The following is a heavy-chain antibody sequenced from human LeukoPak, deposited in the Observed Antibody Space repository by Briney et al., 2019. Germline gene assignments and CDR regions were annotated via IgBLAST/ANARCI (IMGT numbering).Heavy chain of an antibody. D-gene: IGHD1/OR15-1a*01. CDR1: GYTFTGNF. Sequence: GASVKVSCKASGYTFTGNFMHWVRQAPGQGLEWMGWINPNSGGTNYAQKFQGRVTMTRDTSISTAYMELSRLRSDDTAVYYCVRRANKNAFDIWGQGTMVTVSS. J-gene: IGHJ3*02. CDR3: VRRANKNAFDI. CDR2: INPNSGGT. V-gene: IGHV1-2*02.